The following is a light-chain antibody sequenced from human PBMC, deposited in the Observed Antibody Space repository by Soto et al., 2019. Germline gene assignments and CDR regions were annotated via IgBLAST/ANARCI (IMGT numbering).Light chain of an antibody. V-gene: IGKV1-5*01. J-gene: IGKJ5*01. CDR3: QQYNSYPIT. CDR1: QSISSW. CDR2: DAS. Sequence: DIQMPQSPSTLSASVGDRVTITWRASQSISSWLAWYQQKPGKAPKLLIYDASNLESGVPSRFSGSGSGTEFTLTISSLQPDDFATYYCQQYNSYPITFGQGTRLEIK.